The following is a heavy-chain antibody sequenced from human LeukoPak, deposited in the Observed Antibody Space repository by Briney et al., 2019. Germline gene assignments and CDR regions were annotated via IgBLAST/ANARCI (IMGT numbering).Heavy chain of an antibody. J-gene: IGHJ4*02. D-gene: IGHD3-16*01. V-gene: IGHV1-46*01. CDR1: RHTFTIHY. CDR3: ARGRFVRDYDRFDY. CDR2: FNPSGGGT. Sequence: ASVKVSCKASRHTFTIHYMHWVRQAPGQGLEWMGMFNPSGGGTTYAQKFQGRVTMTRDTSTSTVYMELSSLRSEHTAVYYCARGRFVRDYDRFDYWGQRTLVTVSS.